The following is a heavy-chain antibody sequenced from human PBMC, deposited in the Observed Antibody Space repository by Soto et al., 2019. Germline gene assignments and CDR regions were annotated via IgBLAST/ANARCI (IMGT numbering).Heavy chain of an antibody. CDR2: IYHSGST. J-gene: IGHJ4*02. CDR1: GGSISSGGYS. Sequence: QLQLQESGSGLVKPSQTLSLTCAVSGGSISSGGYSWSWIRQPPGKGLEWIGYIYHSGSTYYNPSLKSRATTSVDRPKNQFSLKLSSVTAADTAVYYCAAGGGLPRYSWGQGTLVTVSS. CDR3: AAGGGLPRYS. D-gene: IGHD5-12*01. V-gene: IGHV4-30-2*01.